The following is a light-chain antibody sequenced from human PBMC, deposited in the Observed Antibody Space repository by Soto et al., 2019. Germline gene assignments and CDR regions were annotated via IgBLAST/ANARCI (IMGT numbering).Light chain of an antibody. J-gene: IGLJ2*01. CDR3: QAWDSSTVV. CDR2: QDS. CDR1: KLGSKY. V-gene: IGLV3-1*01. Sequence: SYELTQPPSVSVSPGQTAGITCSGDKLGSKYVCWYQQKPGQSPVVVIYQDSKRPSGIPERFSGSNSENTATLTISRTQAMDEADYYCQAWDSSTVVFGGGTKLTVL.